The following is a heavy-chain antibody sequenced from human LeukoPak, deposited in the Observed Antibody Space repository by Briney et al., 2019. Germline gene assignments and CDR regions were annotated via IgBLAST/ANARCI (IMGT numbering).Heavy chain of an antibody. D-gene: IGHD6-13*01. Sequence: SETLSLTCTVSGGSISSGGYYWSWIRQPPGKGLEWIGYIYHSGSTYYNPSLKSRVTISVDRSKNQFSLKLSSVTAADTAVYYCASTNQIAAAQTLWGQGTLVTVSS. V-gene: IGHV4-30-2*01. CDR1: GGSISSGGYY. J-gene: IGHJ1*01. CDR3: ASTNQIAAAQTL. CDR2: IYHSGST.